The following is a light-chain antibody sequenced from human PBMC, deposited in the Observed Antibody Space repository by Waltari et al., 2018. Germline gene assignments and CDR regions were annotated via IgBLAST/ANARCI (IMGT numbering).Light chain of an antibody. CDR3: ASYTSTNTVV. V-gene: IGLV2-14*01. J-gene: IGLJ2*01. Sequence: QSALTQPASVSGPPGQSITISSTGTNNDIGYYNFVSWYQRHPGKAPKLMIFDVTRWSLGVSHRFSGSKSGNTASLTISGLQPEDEADYFCASYTSTNTVVFGGGTRVTVL. CDR2: DVT. CDR1: NNDIGYYNF.